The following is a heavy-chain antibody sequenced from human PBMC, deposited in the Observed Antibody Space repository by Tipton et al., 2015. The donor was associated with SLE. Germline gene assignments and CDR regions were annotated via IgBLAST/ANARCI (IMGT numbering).Heavy chain of an antibody. V-gene: IGHV3-72*01. CDR3: ARDVGIWYSSSWYAFDL. J-gene: IGHJ3*01. D-gene: IGHD6-13*01. Sequence: SLRLSCVVSGLTFSDQYMDWVRQAPGKGLQWVGRSRSKANSYTTGYAASVEGRFTISRDDSKNSLYLQMNSLRAEDTAVYYCARDVGIWYSSSWYAFDLWGPGTMVTVSS. CDR1: GLTFSDQY. CDR2: SRSKANSYTT.